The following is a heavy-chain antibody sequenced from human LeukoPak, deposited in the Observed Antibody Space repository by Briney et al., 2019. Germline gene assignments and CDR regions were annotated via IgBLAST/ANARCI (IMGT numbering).Heavy chain of an antibody. V-gene: IGHV4-39*07. CDR1: GGSINNTAYY. CDR3: ARGSSGWYNWFDP. D-gene: IGHD6-19*01. CDR2: IYHRGST. Sequence: SETLSLTCTVSGGSINNTAYYWGWIRQPPGKGLEWIGSIYHRGSTYYNPSLKSRVTISVDTSKNQFSLKLSSVTAADTAVYYCARGSSGWYNWFDPWGQGTLVTVSS. J-gene: IGHJ5*02.